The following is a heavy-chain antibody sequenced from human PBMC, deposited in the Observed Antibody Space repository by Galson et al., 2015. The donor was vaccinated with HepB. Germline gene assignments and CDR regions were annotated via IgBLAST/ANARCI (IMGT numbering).Heavy chain of an antibody. CDR2: ISGYNGHT. J-gene: IGHJ4*02. V-gene: IGHV1-18*01. CDR1: GYTFTSYG. D-gene: IGHD2/OR15-2a*01. CDR3: ARDEEYSLSTTTFGY. Sequence: SVKVSCKASGYTFTSYGISWVRQAPGQGLQWMGWISGYNGHTRFAQKVQDRVTLTTDTSTRTAYMELRSLKSDDTAVYYCARDEEYSLSTTTFGYWGQGTLVTVSS.